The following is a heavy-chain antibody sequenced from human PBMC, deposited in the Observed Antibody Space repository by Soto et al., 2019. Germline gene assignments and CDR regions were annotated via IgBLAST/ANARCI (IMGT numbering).Heavy chain of an antibody. CDR3: ARLGDCSSTSCYTSYGMDV. D-gene: IGHD2-2*02. J-gene: IGHJ6*02. CDR1: GYTFTSYG. Sequence: QVQLVQSGAEVKKPGASVKVSCKASGYTFTSYGISWVRQAPGQGLEWMGWISAYNGNTNYAQKLQGRVTMTTDTCTSTAYMVLRSLRSDDTAVYYCARLGDCSSTSCYTSYGMDVWGQGTTVTVSS. V-gene: IGHV1-18*01. CDR2: ISAYNGNT.